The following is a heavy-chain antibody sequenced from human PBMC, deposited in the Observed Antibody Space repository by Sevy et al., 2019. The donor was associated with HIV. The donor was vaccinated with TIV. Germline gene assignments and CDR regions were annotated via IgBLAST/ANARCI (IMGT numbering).Heavy chain of an antibody. J-gene: IGHJ6*02. Sequence: ASVKVSCKASGGTFSNYAISWVRQAPGQGLEWMGCFIPMFDTANYAQKFQGRVTLTADGSTSTAYMELSSLRSEDTAVYYCASSYYESSGYSPIYYYGMDVWGQGTTVTVSS. CDR1: GGTFSNYA. CDR3: ASSYYESSGYSPIYYYGMDV. V-gene: IGHV1-69*13. CDR2: FIPMFDTA. D-gene: IGHD3-22*01.